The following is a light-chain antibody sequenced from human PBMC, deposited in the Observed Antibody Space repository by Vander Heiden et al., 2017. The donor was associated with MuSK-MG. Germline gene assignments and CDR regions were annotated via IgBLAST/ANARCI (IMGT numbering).Light chain of an antibody. Sequence: DIVMTQSPESLAVSLGERATINCKSSQSVLYSSNNKKYLAWFQQKPGQPPKLLIYWASTRESGVPARFSGSGSGTHFTLTISSLQAEDVAVYYCQQYYSTPLTFGGGTKVEIK. CDR2: WAS. V-gene: IGKV4-1*01. CDR1: QSVLYSSNNKKY. J-gene: IGKJ4*01. CDR3: QQYYSTPLT.